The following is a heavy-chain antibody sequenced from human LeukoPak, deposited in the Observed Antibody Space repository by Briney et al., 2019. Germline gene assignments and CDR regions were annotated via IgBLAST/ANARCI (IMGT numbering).Heavy chain of an antibody. J-gene: IGHJ4*02. Sequence: GGSLRPSCSASGFTFSDYPMHWVRQAPGKGLESVSTISSNGGNTHYADSLKGRFTISRDNSKNTLYLQMNSLRTEDTAVYYCAKAEGYDILTGLDYWGQGTLVTVSS. D-gene: IGHD3-9*01. V-gene: IGHV3-64*04. CDR3: AKAEGYDILTGLDY. CDR1: GFTFSDYP. CDR2: ISSNGGNT.